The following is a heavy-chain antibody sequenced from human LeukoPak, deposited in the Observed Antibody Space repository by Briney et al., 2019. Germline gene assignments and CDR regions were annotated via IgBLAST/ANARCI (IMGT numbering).Heavy chain of an antibody. D-gene: IGHD3-16*01. V-gene: IGHV7-4-1*02. Sequence: GASVKVSCKASGYIFTSYAINWSRQAPGQGPEWMGWINMYNGHPTYAQGFTGRFVFSLDTSISTAYLQISSLKAEDTAVYYCARERGSRTNWFDPWGQGTLVTVSS. CDR1: GYIFTSYA. J-gene: IGHJ5*02. CDR2: INMYNGHP. CDR3: ARERGSRTNWFDP.